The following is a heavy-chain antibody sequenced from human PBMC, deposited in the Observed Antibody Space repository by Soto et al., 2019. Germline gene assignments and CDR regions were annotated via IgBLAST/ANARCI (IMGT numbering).Heavy chain of an antibody. CDR1: GFTFSNYW. V-gene: IGHV3-74*03. CDR3: ARGGYYSESPLDS. J-gene: IGHJ4*02. D-gene: IGHD3-22*01. CDR2: INSDGSTI. Sequence: GGSLRLSCAVSGFTFSNYWMHWVRQAPGKGLVWVSRINSDGSTIMYADSVKGRFTISRDSAKNTLYVQMNSLRAEDTAVYYCARGGYYSESPLDSWGQGTLVTVSS.